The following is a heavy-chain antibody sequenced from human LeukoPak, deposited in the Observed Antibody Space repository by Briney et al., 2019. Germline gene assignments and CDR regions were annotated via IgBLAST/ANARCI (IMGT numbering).Heavy chain of an antibody. D-gene: IGHD3-10*01. CDR3: AKDARGSYYANLYYYYGMDV. CDR2: ISYDGSNK. Sequence: PGRSLRLSCAASGFTSSSYGMHWVRQAPGKGLEWVTVISYDGSNKYYADSVKGRFTISRDNSKNTLYLQMNSLRAEDTAVYYCAKDARGSYYANLYYYYGMDVWGQGTTVTVSS. J-gene: IGHJ6*02. CDR1: GFTSSSYG. V-gene: IGHV3-30*18.